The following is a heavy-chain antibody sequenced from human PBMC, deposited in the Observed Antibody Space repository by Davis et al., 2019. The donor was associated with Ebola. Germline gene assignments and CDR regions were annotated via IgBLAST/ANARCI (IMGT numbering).Heavy chain of an antibody. Sequence: GGSLRLSCTASGLTFGDFAINWVRRAPGKGLEWVGFIRSKAYGGKTAYAASVKGRFTISRDDSKSIAYLQMNSLKTEDTAVYYCARDLKQPPPSYYYGMDVWGQGTTVIVSS. CDR3: ARDLKQPPPSYYYGMDV. J-gene: IGHJ6*02. V-gene: IGHV3-49*04. CDR1: GLTFGDFA. CDR2: IRSKAYGGKT. D-gene: IGHD6-13*01.